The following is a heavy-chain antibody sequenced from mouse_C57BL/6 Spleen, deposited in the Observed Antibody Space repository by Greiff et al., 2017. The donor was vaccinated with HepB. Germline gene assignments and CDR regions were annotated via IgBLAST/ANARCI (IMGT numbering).Heavy chain of an antibody. CDR2: INPNNGGT. J-gene: IGHJ4*01. D-gene: IGHD6-1*01. CDR3: ARSGWVASDALDY. CDR1: GYTFTDYN. Sequence: VQLKQSGPELVKPGALVKMFCKASGYTFTDYNMHWVKQSHGKSLEWIGYINPNNGGTSYNQKFKGKATLTVNKSSSTAYMELRSLTSEDSAVYYCARSGWVASDALDYWGQGTSVTVSS. V-gene: IGHV1-22*01.